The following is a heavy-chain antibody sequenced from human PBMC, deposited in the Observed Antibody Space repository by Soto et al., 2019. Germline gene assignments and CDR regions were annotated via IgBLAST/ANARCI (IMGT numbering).Heavy chain of an antibody. CDR2: IYYSGST. V-gene: IGHV4-31*03. D-gene: IGHD3-22*01. Sequence: PSETLSLTCTVSGGSISSGGYYWSWIRQHPGKGLEWIGYIYYSGSTYYNPYLKSRVTISVDTSKNQFSLKLSSVTAADTAVYYCARGGSYYDSSGYSRDYNWFDPWGQGTLVTVSS. CDR3: ARGGSYYDSSGYSRDYNWFDP. J-gene: IGHJ5*02. CDR1: GGSISSGGYY.